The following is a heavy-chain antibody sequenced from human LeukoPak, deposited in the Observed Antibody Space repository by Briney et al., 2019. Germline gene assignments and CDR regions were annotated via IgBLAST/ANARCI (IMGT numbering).Heavy chain of an antibody. Sequence: GGSLRLSCAASGFTFSSYAMSWVRQAPGKGLEWVSAISGSGGSTYYADSVKGRFTVSRDNSKNTPYLQMNSLIAEDTAVYYCANPAAMNRAWGQGTLVTVSS. CDR1: GFTFSSYA. CDR3: ANPAAMNRA. CDR2: ISGSGGST. D-gene: IGHD2-2*01. J-gene: IGHJ5*02. V-gene: IGHV3-23*01.